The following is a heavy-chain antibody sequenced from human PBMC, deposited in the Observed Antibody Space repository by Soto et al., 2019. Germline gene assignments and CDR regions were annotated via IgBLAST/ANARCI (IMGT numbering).Heavy chain of an antibody. CDR3: ASDPYYYASEY. D-gene: IGHD3-10*01. CDR1: GFTFSDSY. CDR2: ISGSGDTI. V-gene: IGHV3-11*01. J-gene: IGHJ4*02. Sequence: QVQLVQSGGGLVKPGGSLRLSCAASGFTFSDSYMTWIRQAPGKGLEWVSYISGSGDTIYYADSVNGRFTVSRDNAKNSLYLQMNSLRAEDPAVSYCASDPYYYASEYWGQGTLVTVSS.